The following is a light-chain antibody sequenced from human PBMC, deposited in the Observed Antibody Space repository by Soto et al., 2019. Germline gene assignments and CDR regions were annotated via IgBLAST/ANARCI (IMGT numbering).Light chain of an antibody. CDR3: KQYGTKCIT. CDR2: GAS. J-gene: IGKJ5*01. V-gene: IGKV3-20*01. Sequence: EIVLTQSPGTLSLSPGERATLSCRASQSVSNSYLAWYQQKPGQAPRLLMYGASNRATGIPDRFRSNGSETEFMVPLRRLATEDFAVYYWKQYGTKCITFGPGTRLEIK. CDR1: QSVSNSY.